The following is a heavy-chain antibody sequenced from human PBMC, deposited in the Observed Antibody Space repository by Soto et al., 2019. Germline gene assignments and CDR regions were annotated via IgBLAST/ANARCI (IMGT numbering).Heavy chain of an antibody. J-gene: IGHJ3*02. CDR2: VSSTGTS. D-gene: IGHD1-26*01. V-gene: IGHV4-30-4*01. CDR3: ARDKWDLPLHI. Sequence: QVALRESGPGLVKPSQNLSLTCTVSGGSISSGDYFWTWIRQPPGKGLECLGYVSSTGTSYYLPALKSRLNISLDTSKNLFSLRLTSVTAADTAVYFCARDKWDLPLHIWGHGTMVTVSS. CDR1: GGSISSGDYF.